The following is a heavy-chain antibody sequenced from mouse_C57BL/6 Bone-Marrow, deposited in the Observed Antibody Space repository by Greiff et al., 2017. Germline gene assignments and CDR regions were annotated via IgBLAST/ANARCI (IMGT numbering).Heavy chain of an antibody. V-gene: IGHV1-81*01. J-gene: IGHJ3*01. CDR1: GYTFTSYG. CDR2: IYPRSGNT. Sequence: VQLKESGAELARPGASVKLSCKASGYTFTSYGIRWVKQRTGQGLAWIGEIYPRSGNTYYNEKFKGKATLTADKSSSTAYMELRSLTSEDSAVYFCARGTTVVAPFAYWGQGTLVTVSA. D-gene: IGHD1-1*01. CDR3: ARGTTVVAPFAY.